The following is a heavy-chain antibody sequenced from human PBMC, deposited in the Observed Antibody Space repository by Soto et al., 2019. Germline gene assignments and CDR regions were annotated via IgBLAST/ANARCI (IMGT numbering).Heavy chain of an antibody. D-gene: IGHD6-19*01. CDR2: ISYDGSNK. J-gene: IGHJ4*02. CDR3: AKDRDGSGWDYFDY. Sequence: QVQLVESGGGVVQPGRSLRLSCAASGFTFSSYGMHWVRQAPGKGLEWVAVISYDGSNKYYADSVKGRFTISRDNSKNTRYLQMNSLRADDTAVYYCAKDRDGSGWDYFDYWGQGTLVTVSS. V-gene: IGHV3-30*18. CDR1: GFTFSSYG.